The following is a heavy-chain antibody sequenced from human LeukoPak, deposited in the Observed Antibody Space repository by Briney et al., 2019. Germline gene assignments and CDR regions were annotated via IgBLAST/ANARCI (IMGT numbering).Heavy chain of an antibody. D-gene: IGHD6-13*01. J-gene: IGHJ5*02. CDR1: GGPFSSYA. CDR2: IIPIFGIA. V-gene: IGHV1-69*04. CDR3: ARRAADDYNWFDP. Sequence: ASVKVSCKASGGPFSSYAISWVRQAPGQGLEWMGRIIPIFGIANYAQKFQGRVTITADKSTSTAYMELSSLRSEDTAVYYCARRAADDYNWFDPWGQGTLVTVSS.